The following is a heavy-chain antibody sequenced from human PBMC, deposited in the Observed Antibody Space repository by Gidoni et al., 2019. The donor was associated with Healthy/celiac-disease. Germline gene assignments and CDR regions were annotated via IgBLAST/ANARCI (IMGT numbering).Heavy chain of an antibody. Sequence: EVQLVESGGGLVKPGGSLRLSCAASGFTFSSYSMNWVRQAPGKGLEWVSSISSSSSYIYYADSVKGRFTISRDNAKNSLYLQMNSLRAEDTAVYYCARDSPTSTRRATVTTRPHDYWGQGTLVTVSS. CDR1: GFTFSSYS. V-gene: IGHV3-21*01. J-gene: IGHJ4*02. CDR3: ARDSPTSTRRATVTTRPHDY. CDR2: ISSSSSYI. D-gene: IGHD4-17*01.